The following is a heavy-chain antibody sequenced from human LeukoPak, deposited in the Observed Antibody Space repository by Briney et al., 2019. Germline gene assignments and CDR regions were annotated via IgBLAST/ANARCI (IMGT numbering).Heavy chain of an antibody. CDR1: GFTVSSNY. J-gene: IGHJ6*02. V-gene: IGHV3-9*01. CDR3: AKDLGGPGRPARAAAFYYGMDV. Sequence: GGSLRLSCAASGFTVSSNYVSWVRQAPGKGLEWVSGISWNSGSIGYAGSVKGRFTISRDNAKNSLYLQMNSLRAEDTALYYCAKDLGGPGRPARAAAFYYGMDVWGQGTTVTVSS. D-gene: IGHD6-13*01. CDR2: ISWNSGSI.